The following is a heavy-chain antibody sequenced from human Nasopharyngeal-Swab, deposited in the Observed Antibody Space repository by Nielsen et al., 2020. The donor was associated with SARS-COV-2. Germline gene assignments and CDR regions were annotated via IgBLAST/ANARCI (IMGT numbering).Heavy chain of an antibody. Sequence: ASAKVSCKASGYTFTGYYMHWVRQAPGQGLEWMGWINPNSGGTNHAQKFQGGVTMTRDTSISTAYMELSRLRSDDTAVYYCARVPGEVGNYDYWGQGTLVTVSS. J-gene: IGHJ4*02. CDR2: INPNSGGT. V-gene: IGHV1-2*02. CDR1: GYTFTGYY. CDR3: ARVPGEVGNYDY. D-gene: IGHD1-26*01.